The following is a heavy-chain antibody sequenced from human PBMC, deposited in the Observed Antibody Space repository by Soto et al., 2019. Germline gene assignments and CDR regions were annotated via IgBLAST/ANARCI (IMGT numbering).Heavy chain of an antibody. CDR2: ISSSSSTI. V-gene: IGHV3-48*02. CDR1: GFTFSSYG. CDR3: AREAYSSGLNWFDP. J-gene: IGHJ5*02. D-gene: IGHD6-19*01. Sequence: GGSLRLSCAASGFTFSSYGTNWVRQATGKGLEWVSYISSSSSTIYYADSVKGRFTISRDNAKNSLYLQMNSLRDEDTAVYYCAREAYSSGLNWFDPWGQGTLVTVSS.